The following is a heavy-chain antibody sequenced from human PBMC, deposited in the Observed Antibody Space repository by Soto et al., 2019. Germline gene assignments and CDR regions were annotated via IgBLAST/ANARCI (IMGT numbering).Heavy chain of an antibody. CDR2: INWNSGSI. CDR3: ATDRGSGSYAANYYYYGMDV. Sequence: EEQLVESGGGLVQPGRSLRLSCAASGFSFDDYAIHWARQAPGKGLEWVSGINWNSGSIGYADSVKGRFTISRDNAKTSLYLQMNSLRVEDTALYYCATDRGSGSYAANYYYYGMDVWGQGTTVTVSS. J-gene: IGHJ6*02. D-gene: IGHD3-10*01. V-gene: IGHV3-9*01. CDR1: GFSFDDYA.